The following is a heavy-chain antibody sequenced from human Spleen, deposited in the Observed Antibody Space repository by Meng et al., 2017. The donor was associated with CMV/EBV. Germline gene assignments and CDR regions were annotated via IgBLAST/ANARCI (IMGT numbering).Heavy chain of an antibody. CDR1: VTLSDLT. CDR2: ISYDRKKK. Sequence: VTLSDLTSHRVGKAAGRRLEWVAVISYDRKKKYKKEAVKGRFTNSRDNTKNTVYVQMNSMRVEDTAIYNCARAVGRGNWYGNWLDPWGQGTLVTVSS. D-gene: IGHD4-17*01. J-gene: IGHJ5*02. CDR3: ARAVGRGNWYGNWLDP. V-gene: IGHV3-30*10.